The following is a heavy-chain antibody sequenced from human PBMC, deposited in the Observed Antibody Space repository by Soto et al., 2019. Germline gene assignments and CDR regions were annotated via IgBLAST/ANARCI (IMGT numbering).Heavy chain of an antibody. D-gene: IGHD2-21*02. Sequence: QLHLVQSGADVKKSGPSVKVSCRASGGTFSSYTISWARQARAQGRVWMGRIIPILGIANYAQKFQGRVTITADKSTSTAYMELSSLRSEDTAVYYCATGPGGDAAGWFDYWGQGTLVTVSS. CDR3: ATGPGGDAAGWFDY. J-gene: IGHJ4*02. CDR1: GGTFSSYT. V-gene: IGHV1-69*02. CDR2: IIPILGIA.